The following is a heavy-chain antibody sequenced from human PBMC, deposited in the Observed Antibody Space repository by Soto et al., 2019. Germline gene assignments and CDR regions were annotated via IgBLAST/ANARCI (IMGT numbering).Heavy chain of an antibody. Sequence: LSLTCTVSGGSISSYYWSWIRQPPGKGLEWIGYIYYSGSTNYNPSLKSRVTISVDTSKNQFSLKLSSVTAADTAVYYCARVVSDLYYYYYMDGWGKGTTVTVAS. J-gene: IGHJ6*03. CDR3: ARVVSDLYYYYYMDG. CDR1: GGSISSYY. V-gene: IGHV4-59*01. CDR2: IYYSGST.